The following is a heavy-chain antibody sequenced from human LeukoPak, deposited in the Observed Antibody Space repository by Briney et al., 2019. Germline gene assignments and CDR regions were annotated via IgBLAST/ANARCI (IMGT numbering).Heavy chain of an antibody. Sequence: GGSLRLSCAASGFTFSPYTMNWVRQAPGKGLEWVSSISSTSGYMYYADSVKGRFTISRDNSKNTLYLQMNSLRAEDTAVYYCAKEHDRLSFFDYWGQGTLVTVSS. V-gene: IGHV3-23*01. D-gene: IGHD1-1*01. CDR2: ISSTSGYM. CDR1: GFTFSPYT. CDR3: AKEHDRLSFFDY. J-gene: IGHJ4*02.